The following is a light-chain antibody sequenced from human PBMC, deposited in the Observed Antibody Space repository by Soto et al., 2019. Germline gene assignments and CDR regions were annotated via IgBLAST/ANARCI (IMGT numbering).Light chain of an antibody. V-gene: IGKV3-15*01. CDR3: QQYSNWPPIT. Sequence: EIVMTQSPATLSVSPGERATLSCRASQSVSSSYLAWYQQKPGQAPRLLIYDTSTRATGIPARFSGSGSGTEFTLTISSLQSEDFAVYYCQQYSNWPPITFGQGTRLEIK. CDR1: QSVSSSY. CDR2: DTS. J-gene: IGKJ5*01.